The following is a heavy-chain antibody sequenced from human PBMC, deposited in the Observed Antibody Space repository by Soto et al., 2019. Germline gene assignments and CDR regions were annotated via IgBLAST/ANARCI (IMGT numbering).Heavy chain of an antibody. Sequence: QVQMVQSGAEVKKPGSSVKVSCKASGGTFSSYTISWVRQAPGQGLEWMGRIIPILGLANYAQKFQGRVTITADKATSTAYMELSSLRSEDTALYYCASVKGAAAGTVYYYYYMDVWGKGTTVTVSS. D-gene: IGHD6-13*01. CDR2: IIPILGLA. J-gene: IGHJ6*03. CDR1: GGTFSSYT. CDR3: ASVKGAAAGTVYYYYYMDV. V-gene: IGHV1-69*02.